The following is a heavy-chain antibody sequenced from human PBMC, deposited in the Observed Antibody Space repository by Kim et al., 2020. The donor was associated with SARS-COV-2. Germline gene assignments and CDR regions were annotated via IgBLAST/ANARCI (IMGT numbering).Heavy chain of an antibody. CDR3: ARVDYTGPRVGYLNGMDV. CDR2: IYRSGSS. V-gene: IGHV4-31*03. Sequence: SETLSLTCTVSVGSISTAGYYWSWIRLPPGRGLEWLAYIYRSGSSYYNPSLRSRVSISVDTSRNQFSLKLTAVTAADTAVYFCARVDYTGPRVGYLNGMDVWGQGTTVTVS. CDR1: VGSISTAGYY. D-gene: IGHD4-4*01. J-gene: IGHJ6*02.